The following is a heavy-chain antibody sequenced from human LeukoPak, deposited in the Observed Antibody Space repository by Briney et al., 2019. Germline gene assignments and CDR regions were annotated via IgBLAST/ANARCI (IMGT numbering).Heavy chain of an antibody. CDR3: ARENFPTIRGYCTGGSCALDF. V-gene: IGHV1-18*01. CDR2: ISGYDGNA. Sequence: ASVKVSCKASGYTFSSYGISWVRQAPGQGLEWMGWISGYDGNANYAQKLQGRVTMTTDTSTSTAYMELRSLRSDDTAVYYGARENFPTIRGYCTGGSCALDFWGQGTLVTVSS. J-gene: IGHJ4*02. CDR1: GYTFSSYG. D-gene: IGHD2-15*01.